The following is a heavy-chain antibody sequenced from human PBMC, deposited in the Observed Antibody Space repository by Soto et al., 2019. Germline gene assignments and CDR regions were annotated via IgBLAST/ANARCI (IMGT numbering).Heavy chain of an antibody. CDR2: IYYSGST. Sequence: SGTLSLTGTVSGGSINSGDYHWSWIRQSPGKGLEWIGAIYYSGSTYYNPSLKSRIRISVDTSKDQFSLKVNSVTAADTAVYYCAIDYRVYSADGMDVWGQGTTVTVSS. CDR1: GGSINSGDYH. D-gene: IGHD2-15*01. CDR3: AIDYRVYSADGMDV. J-gene: IGHJ6*02. V-gene: IGHV4-30-4*01.